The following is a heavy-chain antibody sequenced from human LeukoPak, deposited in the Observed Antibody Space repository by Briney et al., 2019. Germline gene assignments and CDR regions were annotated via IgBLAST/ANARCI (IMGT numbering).Heavy chain of an antibody. V-gene: IGHV4-34*01. CDR2: IHHSGST. CDR1: GGSFSGYY. CDR3: AKSNGYGLIDI. Sequence: SETLSFTCAVYGGSFSGYYWNWIRQPPGKGLEWIGEIHHSGSTNYSPSLKSRVTISLDTSRNQFFLKLSSVTAAGTAVYCCAKSNGYGLIDIWGQGTMVTVSS. J-gene: IGHJ3*02. D-gene: IGHD3-22*01.